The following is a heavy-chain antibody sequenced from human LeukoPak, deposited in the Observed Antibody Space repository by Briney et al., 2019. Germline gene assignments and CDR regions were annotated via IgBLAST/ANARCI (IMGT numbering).Heavy chain of an antibody. CDR3: AREAFYGDYRAALDY. J-gene: IGHJ4*02. V-gene: IGHV3-7*01. D-gene: IGHD4-17*01. CDR2: IKQDGSEK. Sequence: GGSLRLSCAASGFILSNHWMTWVRQAPGKGLEWVANIKQDGSEKYYVDSVKGRFTISRDNAKNSLYLQMNSLRAEDTAVYYCAREAFYGDYRAALDYWGQGTLVTVSS. CDR1: GFILSNHW.